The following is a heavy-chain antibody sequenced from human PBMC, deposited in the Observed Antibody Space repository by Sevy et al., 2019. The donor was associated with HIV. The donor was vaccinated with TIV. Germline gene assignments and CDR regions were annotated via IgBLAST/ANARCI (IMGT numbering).Heavy chain of an antibody. CDR2: ISGSGGST. Sequence: GGSLRLSCAASGFTFSSYAMSWVRQAPGKGLEWVSAISGSGGSTYYADSVKGRFTISRDKSKNQLYLQMNSLRAEDTSVYYCAKDETPGPTFDYWGQGTLVTVSS. V-gene: IGHV3-23*01. CDR3: AKDETPGPTFDY. J-gene: IGHJ4*02. CDR1: GFTFSSYA.